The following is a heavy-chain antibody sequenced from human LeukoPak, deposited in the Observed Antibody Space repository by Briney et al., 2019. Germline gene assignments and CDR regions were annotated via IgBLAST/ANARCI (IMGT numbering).Heavy chain of an antibody. CDR3: ASLGCSGGSCYWFDP. V-gene: IGHV4-59*01. CDR1: GGSISSYY. CDR2: INYMGST. Sequence: TASETLSLTFTVSGGSISSYYWSWIRQPPGKGLEWIGYINYMGSTNYNPSLKSRVTISVDTSKHQFALKLGSVTAADTAVYYCASLGCSGGSCYWFDPWGQGTLVTVSS. D-gene: IGHD2-15*01. J-gene: IGHJ5*02.